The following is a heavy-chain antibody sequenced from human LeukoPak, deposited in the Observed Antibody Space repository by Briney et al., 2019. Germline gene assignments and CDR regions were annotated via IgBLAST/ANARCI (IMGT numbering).Heavy chain of an antibody. D-gene: IGHD1/OR15-1a*01. CDR2: ISNSGNT. CDR3: ARGNNGFTVLDS. J-gene: IGHJ4*02. V-gene: IGHV4-61*02. CDR1: GTSISTGSYY. Sequence: SETLSLTCSVSGTSISTGSYYWPWIRQPAGKGLEWLVRISNSGNTFYNPSLKSRVTISLDTSENQFSLKLSSVTAADTAVYYCARGNNGFTVLDSWGQGILVTVSS.